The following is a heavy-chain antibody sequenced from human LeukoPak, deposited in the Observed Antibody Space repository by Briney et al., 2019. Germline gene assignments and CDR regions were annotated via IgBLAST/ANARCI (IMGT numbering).Heavy chain of an antibody. J-gene: IGHJ4*02. V-gene: IGHV3-30*02. CDR1: GFTFSSYG. Sequence: GGSLRLSCAASGFTFSSYGMHWVRQAPGKGLEWVAFIRYDGSNKYYADSVKGRFTISRDNSKNTRYLQMNGLRAEDTAVYYCAKVRRVPAATYFDYWGQGTLVTVSS. CDR3: AKVRRVPAATYFDY. CDR2: IRYDGSNK. D-gene: IGHD2-2*01.